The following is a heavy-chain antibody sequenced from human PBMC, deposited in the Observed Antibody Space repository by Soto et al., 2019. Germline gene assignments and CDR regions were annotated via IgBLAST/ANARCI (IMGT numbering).Heavy chain of an antibody. V-gene: IGHV1-3*05. CDR1: GYTFTSYA. CDR2: INAGNGNT. J-gene: IGHJ6*02. Sequence: QVQLVQSGAEEKKPGASVKVSCKASGYTFTSYAMHWMRQAPGQRLEWMGWINAGNGNTKYSQKFQGRVTITRDTSASTAYMELSSLRSEDKAVYYCARDPSYYGMDVWGQGTTVTVSS. CDR3: ARDPSYYGMDV.